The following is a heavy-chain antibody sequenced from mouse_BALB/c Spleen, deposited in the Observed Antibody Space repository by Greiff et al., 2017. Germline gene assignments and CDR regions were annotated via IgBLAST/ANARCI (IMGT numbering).Heavy chain of an antibody. CDR2: INPSNGGT. Sequence: QVQLQQPGAELVKPGASVKLSCKASGYTFTSYYMYWVKQRPGQGLEWIGGINPSNGGTNFNEKFKSKATLTVDKSSSTAYMQLSSLTSEDSAVYYCTGGTSGTGAWFAYWGQGTLVTVSA. V-gene: IGHV1S81*02. J-gene: IGHJ3*01. D-gene: IGHD3-3*01. CDR1: GYTFTSYY. CDR3: TGGTSGTGAWFAY.